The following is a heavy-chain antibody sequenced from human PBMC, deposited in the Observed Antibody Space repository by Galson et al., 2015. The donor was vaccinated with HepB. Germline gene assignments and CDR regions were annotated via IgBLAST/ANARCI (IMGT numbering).Heavy chain of an antibody. CDR1: GGSISSYY. Sequence: SETLSLTCTVSGGSISSYYWSWIRQPPGKGLEWIGYIYYSGSTNYNPSLKSRVTISVDTSKNQFSLKLSSVTAAGTAVYYCARLEEWGYNYYDSSTSPDYYFDYWGQGTLVTVSS. D-gene: IGHD3-22*01. CDR2: IYYSGST. V-gene: IGHV4-59*08. J-gene: IGHJ4*02. CDR3: ARLEEWGYNYYDSSTSPDYYFDY.